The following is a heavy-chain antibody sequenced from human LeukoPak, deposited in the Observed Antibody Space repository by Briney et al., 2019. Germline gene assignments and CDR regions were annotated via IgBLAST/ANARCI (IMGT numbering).Heavy chain of an antibody. Sequence: GGSLRLSCAASGFIFSDYYMSWIRQAPGKGLEWISYVSDGGSTKYYADSVKGRFTISRDNDKNSLLLPMDSLRVEDTAIYYCARETGSTWNAPIDYWGQGILVTVSS. CDR1: GFIFSDYY. CDR2: VSDGGSTK. D-gene: IGHD6-13*01. J-gene: IGHJ4*02. CDR3: ARETGSTWNAPIDY. V-gene: IGHV3-11*01.